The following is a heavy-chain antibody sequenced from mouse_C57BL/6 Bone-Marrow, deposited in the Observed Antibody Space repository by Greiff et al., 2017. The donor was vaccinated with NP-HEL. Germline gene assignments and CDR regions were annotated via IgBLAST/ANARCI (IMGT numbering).Heavy chain of an antibody. CDR3: ARHEAAYYSNYVGFFDY. D-gene: IGHD2-5*01. CDR2: FYPGSGSI. Sequence: VQLQQSGAELVKPGASVKLSCKASGYTFTEYTIHWVKQRSGQGLEWIGWFYPGSGSIKYNEKFKDKATLTADKSSSTVYMELSRLTSEDSAVYFCARHEAAYYSNYVGFFDYWGQGTTLTVSS. CDR1: GYTFTEYT. J-gene: IGHJ2*01. V-gene: IGHV1-62-2*01.